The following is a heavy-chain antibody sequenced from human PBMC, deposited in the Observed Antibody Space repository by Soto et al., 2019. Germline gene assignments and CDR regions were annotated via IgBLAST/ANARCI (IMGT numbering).Heavy chain of an antibody. D-gene: IGHD2-15*01. CDR3: ARGKAIAAEIYNWFDP. Sequence: QVHPVQSGAEVKKPGASVKISCKASGHTFTGYDIHWVRQSPGQGLEWMGCINHNSGGTDYGQKFQGRVTMTRDTSISTVYMELTRLRSADTAVYYCARGKAIAAEIYNWFDPWGQGTLVTVSS. V-gene: IGHV1-2*02. CDR1: GHTFTGYD. J-gene: IGHJ5*02. CDR2: INHNSGGT.